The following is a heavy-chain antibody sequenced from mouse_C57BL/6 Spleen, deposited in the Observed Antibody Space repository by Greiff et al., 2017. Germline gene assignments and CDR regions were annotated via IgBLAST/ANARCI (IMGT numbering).Heavy chain of an antibody. D-gene: IGHD3-3*01. V-gene: IGHV1-4*01. J-gene: IGHJ1*03. CDR1: GYSFTSYT. CDR3: AIGFRDGGYFDV. CDR2: INPSSGYP. Sequence: QVQLQQSGAELARPGASVKMSCKASGYSFTSYTMHWVKQRPGQGLEWIGYINPSSGYPKYNQKFKDKATLTADKSSSTAYMQLSSLTSEDSAVYYCAIGFRDGGYFDVWGTGTTVTVSS.